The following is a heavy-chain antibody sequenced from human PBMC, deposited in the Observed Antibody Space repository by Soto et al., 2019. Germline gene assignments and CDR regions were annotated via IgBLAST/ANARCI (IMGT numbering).Heavy chain of an antibody. CDR1: GGSISSSSYY. CDR2: IYYSGST. J-gene: IGHJ6*03. Sequence: SETLSLTCTVSGGSISSSSYYWGWIRQPPGKGLEWIGSIYYSGSTYYNPSLKSRVTISVDTSKNQFSLKLSSVTAADTAVYYCARQGGYCSSTSCYYYYYYYMDVWGKGTTVTAP. D-gene: IGHD2-2*01. V-gene: IGHV4-39*01. CDR3: ARQGGYCSSTSCYYYYYYYMDV.